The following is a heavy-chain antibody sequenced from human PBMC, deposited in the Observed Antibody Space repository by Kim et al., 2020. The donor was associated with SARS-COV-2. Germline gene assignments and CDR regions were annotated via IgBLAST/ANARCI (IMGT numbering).Heavy chain of an antibody. Sequence: ASVKVSCKASGYTFTGYYMHWVRQAPGQGLEWMGWINPNSGGTNYAQKFQGRVTMTRDTSISTAYMELSRLRSDDTAVYYCAREGYCSGGSCFYGMDVWGQGTTVTVSS. J-gene: IGHJ6*02. CDR1: GYTFTGYY. V-gene: IGHV1-2*02. D-gene: IGHD2-15*01. CDR2: INPNSGGT. CDR3: AREGYCSGGSCFYGMDV.